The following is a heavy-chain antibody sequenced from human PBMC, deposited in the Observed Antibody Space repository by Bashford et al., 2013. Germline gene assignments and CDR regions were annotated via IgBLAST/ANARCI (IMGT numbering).Heavy chain of an antibody. CDR2: IRSKAYGETK. V-gene: IGHV3-49*03. CDR3: ARARCLSTTCYGAY. D-gene: IGHD2-2*01. CDR1: GFTFGDYA. Sequence: GGSLRLSCTSSGFTFGDYALTWYRQAPGKGLEWVGFIRSKAYGETKDYAASAKGRFTFSRDDSKGIAYLEMNSLKVDDTAMYYCARARCLSTTCYGAYWGQGTPVTVSS. J-gene: IGHJ4*02.